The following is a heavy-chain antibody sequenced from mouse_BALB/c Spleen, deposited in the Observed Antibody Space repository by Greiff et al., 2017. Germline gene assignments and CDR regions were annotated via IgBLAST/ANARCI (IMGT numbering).Heavy chain of an antibody. Sequence: EVKVVESGGGLVQPGGSRKLSCAASEFTFSSFGMHWVRQAPEKGLEWVAYISSGSSTIYYADTVKGRFTISRDNPKNTLFLQMTSLRSEDTAMYYCARSRSMDYWGQGTSVTVSS. CDR2: ISSGSSTI. CDR1: EFTFSSFG. V-gene: IGHV5-17*02. CDR3: ARSRSMDY. J-gene: IGHJ4*01.